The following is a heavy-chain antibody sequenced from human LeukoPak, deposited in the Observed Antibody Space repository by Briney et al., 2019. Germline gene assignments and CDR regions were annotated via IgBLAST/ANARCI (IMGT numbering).Heavy chain of an antibody. Sequence: SETLSLTCTVSGGSISSHYWSWIRQPPGKGLEWIGSFYDSGSTNYNPSLKSRVTMSVDTSKNQFSLTVNSVTAADTAVYYCARYYTGSSYFDYWGQGTLVTVSS. CDR3: ARYYTGSSYFDY. D-gene: IGHD1-26*01. V-gene: IGHV4-4*08. J-gene: IGHJ4*02. CDR2: FYDSGST. CDR1: GGSISSHY.